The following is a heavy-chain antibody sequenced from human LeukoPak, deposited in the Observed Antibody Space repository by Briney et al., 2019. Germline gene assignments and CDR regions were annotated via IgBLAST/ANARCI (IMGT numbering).Heavy chain of an antibody. CDR3: ARQWSYGTPYYFDS. Sequence: ASETLSLTCSVPGGSISNGIYYWGWIRQPPGKGLEWIGSIHYSGSTYYNPYLKSRVIISVDTSKNQFSLKLSSVTAADTAVYYCARQWSYGTPYYFDSWGQGTLVTVSS. CDR1: GGSISNGIYY. D-gene: IGHD4/OR15-4a*01. V-gene: IGHV4-39*07. CDR2: IHYSGST. J-gene: IGHJ4*02.